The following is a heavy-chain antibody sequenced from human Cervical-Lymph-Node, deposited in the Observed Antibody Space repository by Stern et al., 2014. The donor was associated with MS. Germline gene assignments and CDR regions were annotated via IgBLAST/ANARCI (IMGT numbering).Heavy chain of an antibody. CDR3: ARGKRWLQLGFDY. Sequence: VQLLESGAEVKKPGSSVKVSCKASGGTFSSNAINWVRQAPGQGLEWMGGIIPIFGTANYAQKFQGRVTITADESTSTAYMELSSLRSEDTAVYYCARGKRWLQLGFDYWGQGTLVTVSS. V-gene: IGHV1-69*01. CDR2: IIPIFGTA. CDR1: GGTFSSNA. D-gene: IGHD5-24*01. J-gene: IGHJ4*02.